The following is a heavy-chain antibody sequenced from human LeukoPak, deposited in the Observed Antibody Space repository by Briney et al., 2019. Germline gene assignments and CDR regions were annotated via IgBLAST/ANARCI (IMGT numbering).Heavy chain of an antibody. CDR2: IWYDGSNK. CDR1: GFTFSSYG. CDR3: ARGEDIAAAGTSH. J-gene: IGHJ4*02. D-gene: IGHD6-13*01. Sequence: GGSLRLSCAASGFTFSSYGMHWVRQAPGKGLEWVAVIWYDGSNKYYADSVKGRFTTSRDNSKNTLYLQMNSLRAEDTAVYYCARGEDIAAAGTSHWGQGTLVTVSS. V-gene: IGHV3-33*01.